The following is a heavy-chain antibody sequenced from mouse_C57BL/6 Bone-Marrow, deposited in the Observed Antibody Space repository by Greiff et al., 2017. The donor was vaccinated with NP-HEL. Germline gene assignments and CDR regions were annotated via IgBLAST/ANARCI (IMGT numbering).Heavy chain of an antibody. CDR1: GYTFTSYD. CDR3: ARVPYYYGSSWDWYFDV. CDR2: IYPRDGST. Sequence: QVQLQQSGPELVKPGASVKLSCKASGYTFTSYDINWVKQRPGQGLEWIGWIYPRDGSTKYNEKFKGKATLIVDTSSSTAYMELHSLTSEDSAVYFCARVPYYYGSSWDWYFDVWGTGTTVTVSS. V-gene: IGHV1-85*01. J-gene: IGHJ1*03. D-gene: IGHD1-1*01.